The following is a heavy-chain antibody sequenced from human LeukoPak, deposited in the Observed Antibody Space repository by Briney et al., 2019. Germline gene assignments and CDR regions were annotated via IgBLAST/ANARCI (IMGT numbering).Heavy chain of an antibody. CDR1: GGSISSYY. Sequence: SETLSLTCTVSGGSISSYYWSWIRQPPGKGLEWIGYIYYSGSTNYNPSLKSRVTISVDTSKNQFSLKLSSVTAADTAVCYCARDSGSIAVAGTHYYYYGMDVWGQGTTVTVSS. J-gene: IGHJ6*02. CDR2: IYYSGST. V-gene: IGHV4-59*01. D-gene: IGHD6-19*01. CDR3: ARDSGSIAVAGTHYYYYGMDV.